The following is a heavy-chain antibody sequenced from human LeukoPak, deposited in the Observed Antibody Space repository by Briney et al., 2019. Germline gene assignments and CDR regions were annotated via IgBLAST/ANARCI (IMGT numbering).Heavy chain of an antibody. D-gene: IGHD2-8*01. CDR2: ISVYNGNT. CDR3: ARDMLAVPSNWFDP. J-gene: IGHJ5*02. V-gene: IGHV1-18*01. CDR1: GYTFTNYG. Sequence: ASVKVSCKASGYTFTNYGISWVRQAPGQGLEWMGWISVYNGNTNYAQKLQGRVTMTTDTSTSTAYMELRSLRSEDTAVYFCARDMLAVPSNWFDPWGQGTLVTVSS.